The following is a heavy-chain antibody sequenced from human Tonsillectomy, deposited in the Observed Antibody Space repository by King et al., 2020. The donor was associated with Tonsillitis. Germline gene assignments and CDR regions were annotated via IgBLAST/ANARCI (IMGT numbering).Heavy chain of an antibody. CDR3: ASATCPTTPCHRPEFFQH. CDR1: GASMSSDGYY. Sequence: VQLQESGPGLAKPSQTLSLTCIVSGASMSSDGYYWSWIRQHPGKGLEWIGYIYYTGSTFYNPSLKSRVTMSIETSKRRFSLNLSSVTAADTAVYYCASATCPTTPCHRPEFFQHWGRGTLVSVSS. CDR2: IYYTGST. J-gene: IGHJ1*01. D-gene: IGHD1-14*01. V-gene: IGHV4-31*03.